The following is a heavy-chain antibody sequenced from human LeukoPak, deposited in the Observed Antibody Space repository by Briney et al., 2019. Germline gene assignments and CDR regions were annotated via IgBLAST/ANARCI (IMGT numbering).Heavy chain of an antibody. CDR1: GGSISSYY. J-gene: IGHJ1*01. CDR2: IYTSGST. V-gene: IGHV4-4*07. CDR3: ARDGPGRFEPEYFQH. Sequence: SETLSLTCTVSGGSISSYYWSWIRQPAGKGLEWIGRIYTSGSTNYNPSLKSRVTMSVDTSKNQFSLKLSSVTAADTAVYYCARDGPGRFEPEYFQHWGQGTLVTVSS. D-gene: IGHD3-3*01.